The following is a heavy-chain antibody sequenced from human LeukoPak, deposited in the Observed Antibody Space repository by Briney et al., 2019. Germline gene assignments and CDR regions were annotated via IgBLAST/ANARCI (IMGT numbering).Heavy chain of an antibody. V-gene: IGHV4-59*11. CDR3: ARDPTTVTKGLDI. CDR1: GGSISTHY. CDR2: ISYIGST. Sequence: PSETLSLTCTVSGGSISTHYWSWIRQPPGKGLKWIGYISYIGSTNYNPSLKSRVTISVDTSKNQFSLKLSSVTAADAAVYFCARDPTTVTKGLDIWGQGTMVTVSS. J-gene: IGHJ3*02. D-gene: IGHD4-17*01.